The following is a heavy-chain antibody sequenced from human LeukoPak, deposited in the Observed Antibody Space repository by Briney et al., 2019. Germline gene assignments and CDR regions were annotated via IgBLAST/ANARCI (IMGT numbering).Heavy chain of an antibody. J-gene: IGHJ4*02. CDR3: ARSPDYVAVDY. V-gene: IGHV4-39*01. CDR2: IYYSGST. CDR1: GGSISSSSYY. D-gene: IGHD4-17*01. Sequence: PSETLSLTCTVSGGSISSSSYYWGWIRQPPGKGLEWIGSIYYSGSTYYNPSLKSRVTISVDTSKNQFSLKLSSVTAADTAVYYCARSPDYVAVDYWGQGTLVTVSS.